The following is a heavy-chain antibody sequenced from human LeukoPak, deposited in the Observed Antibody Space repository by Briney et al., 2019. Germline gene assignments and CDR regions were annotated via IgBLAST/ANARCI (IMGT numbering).Heavy chain of an antibody. Sequence: QSGGSLRLSCAASGITFSTCWMSWVRQAPGKGLEWVSAISGSGGSTYYADSVKGRFSISRDNSKNTLYLQMNSLRAEDTAVYYCAKCQSGGSCYSDYWGQGTLVTVSS. CDR2: ISGSGGST. CDR1: GITFSTCW. CDR3: AKCQSGGSCYSDY. V-gene: IGHV3-23*01. J-gene: IGHJ4*02. D-gene: IGHD2-15*01.